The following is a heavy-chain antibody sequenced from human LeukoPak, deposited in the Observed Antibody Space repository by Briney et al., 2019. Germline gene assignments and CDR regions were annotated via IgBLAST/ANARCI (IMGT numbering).Heavy chain of an antibody. CDR1: GGSIGSYY. CDR3: ARGGGDFWSVPANGVNYFDY. CDR2: ISYSAST. Sequence: SETLSLTCTVSGGSIGSYYWSWIRQPPGKGLEWIGYISYSASTKYNPSLKSRVTISVDTSKNQFSLKLSSVTAADTAVYYCARGGGDFWSVPANGVNYFDYWGQGTLVTVSS. V-gene: IGHV4-59*01. D-gene: IGHD3-3*01. J-gene: IGHJ4*02.